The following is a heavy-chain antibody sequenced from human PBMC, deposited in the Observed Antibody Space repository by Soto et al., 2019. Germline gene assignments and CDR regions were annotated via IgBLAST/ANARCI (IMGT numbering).Heavy chain of an antibody. CDR3: ARGGVGHTTTWFDP. J-gene: IGHJ5*02. CDR1: GFPVSSKF. CDR2: IYSGGST. D-gene: IGHD1-26*01. V-gene: IGHV3-53*01. Sequence: VSLRLYFAASGFPVSSKFINWVRQAPGKGLEWVSVIYSGGSTYYADSVKGRFTISRDNSKNTLYLQMNSLRVEDTAVYYCARGGVGHTTTWFDPWGQGTMVTVSS.